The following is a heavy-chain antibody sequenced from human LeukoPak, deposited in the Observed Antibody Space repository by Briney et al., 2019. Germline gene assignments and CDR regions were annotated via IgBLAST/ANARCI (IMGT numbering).Heavy chain of an antibody. CDR3: ARVVGRTWYFDL. CDR1: GSTFSDSY. D-gene: IGHD3-16*02. Sequence: GGSLRLSCAASGSTFSDSYMSWIRQAPGKGLEWVSYTSSSSSYTNYADSLKGRFTISRDNAKNSLFLQMNSLRAEDTAVYYCARVVGRTWYFDLWGRGALVTVSS. J-gene: IGHJ2*01. V-gene: IGHV3-11*03. CDR2: TSSSSSYT.